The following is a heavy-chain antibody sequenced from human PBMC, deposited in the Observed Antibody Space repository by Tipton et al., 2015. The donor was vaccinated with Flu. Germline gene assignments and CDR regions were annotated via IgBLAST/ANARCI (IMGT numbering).Heavy chain of an antibody. J-gene: IGHJ4*02. CDR3: ARDWVAGYCSGGSCYS. CDR2: IYYSGST. D-gene: IGHD2-15*01. CDR1: GGSISSSSYY. V-gene: IGHV4-39*07. Sequence: TLSLTCTVSGGSISSSSYYWGWIRQPPGKGLGWIGSIYYSGSTYYNPSLKSRVTISVDTSKNQFSLKLSSVTAADTAVYYCARDWVAGYCSGGSCYSWGQGTLVTVSS.